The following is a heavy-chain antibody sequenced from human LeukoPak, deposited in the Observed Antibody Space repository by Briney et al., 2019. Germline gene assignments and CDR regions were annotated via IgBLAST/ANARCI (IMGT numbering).Heavy chain of an antibody. V-gene: IGHV3-73*01. CDR3: TRLRPSKGVPAYYMDV. D-gene: IGHD2-2*01. Sequence: PGGSLRLSCAASGFTFSGSAMHWVRQASGKGLEWVGRIRSKANSYATAYAASVKGRFTISRDDSKNTAYLQMNSLKTEDTAVYYCTRLRPSKGVPAYYMDVWGKGTTVTVSS. CDR2: IRSKANSYAT. CDR1: GFTFSGSA. J-gene: IGHJ6*03.